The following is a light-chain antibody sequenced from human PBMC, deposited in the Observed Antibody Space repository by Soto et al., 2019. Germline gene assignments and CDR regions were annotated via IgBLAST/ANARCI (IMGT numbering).Light chain of an antibody. CDR3: QQYDVDST. J-gene: IGKJ1*01. V-gene: IGKV1-5*03. CDR1: RSISSW. CDR2: KAS. Sequence: DIQMTQSPSTLSASVGGTVTITCRASRSISSWLAWYQQKPGIAPKLLIYKASTLQSGVPSRFRGSGYGTDFTLTISRLQPDDSATYYCQQYDVDSTFGQGTKVEIK.